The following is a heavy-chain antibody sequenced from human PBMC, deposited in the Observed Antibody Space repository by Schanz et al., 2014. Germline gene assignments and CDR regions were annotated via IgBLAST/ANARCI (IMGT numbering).Heavy chain of an antibody. V-gene: IGHV3-48*01. CDR1: GITFSSHS. J-gene: IGHJ4*02. CDR3: ARDRRNADLDY. D-gene: IGHD1-1*01. Sequence: LLGGNKRLSCAASGITFSSHSFNWVRQAPGKGLAWISYITYNGGTIYYADSVKGRFTISRDNAKNSLYLEMNSLRAEDTALYYCARDRRNADLDYWGQGTLVTVSS. CDR2: ITYNGGTI.